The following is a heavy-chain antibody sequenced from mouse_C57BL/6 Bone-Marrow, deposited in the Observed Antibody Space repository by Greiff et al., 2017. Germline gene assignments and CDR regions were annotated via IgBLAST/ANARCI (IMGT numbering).Heavy chain of an antibody. CDR1: GYTFTSYD. V-gene: IGHV1-85*01. CDR3: ARDYDSSYWYFDV. Sequence: QVQLQQSGPELVKPGASVKLSCKASGYTFTSYDINWVKQRPGQGLEWIGWIYPRDGSTKYNEKLKGKATLTVDTSSSTAYMELHSLTSEDSAVYFCARDYDSSYWYFDVWGTGTTVTVSS. D-gene: IGHD1-1*01. CDR2: IYPRDGST. J-gene: IGHJ1*03.